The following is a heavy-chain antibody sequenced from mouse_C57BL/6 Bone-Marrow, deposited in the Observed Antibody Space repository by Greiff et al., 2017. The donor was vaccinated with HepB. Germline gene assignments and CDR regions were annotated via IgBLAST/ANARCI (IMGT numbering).Heavy chain of an antibody. J-gene: IGHJ1*03. CDR2: IYPRSGNT. D-gene: IGHD1-1*01. CDR3: ARTHYYGSSHWYFDV. CDR1: GYTFTSYG. Sequence: QVQLKQSGAELVRPGASVKLSCKASGYTFTSYGISWVKQRTGQGLEWIGEIYPRSGNTYYNEKFKGKATLTADKSSSTAYMELRSLTSEDSAVYFCARTHYYGSSHWYFDVWGTGTTVTVSS. V-gene: IGHV1-81*01.